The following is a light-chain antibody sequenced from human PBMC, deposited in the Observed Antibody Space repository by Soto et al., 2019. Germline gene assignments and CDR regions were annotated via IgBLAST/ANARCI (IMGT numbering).Light chain of an antibody. CDR3: QQRSYWPFA. Sequence: EIVLTQSPATLSVSSGDRATLSCRASQSVSSYLAWYQQKPGQAPRLLIYDASNRATGIPARFSGSGSGTDFTLTISSLEPEDFAVYYCQQRSYWPFAFGQGTRLEIK. CDR2: DAS. CDR1: QSVSSY. J-gene: IGKJ5*01. V-gene: IGKV3-11*01.